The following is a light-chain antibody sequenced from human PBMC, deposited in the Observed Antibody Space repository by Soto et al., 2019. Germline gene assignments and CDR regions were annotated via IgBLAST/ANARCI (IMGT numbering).Light chain of an antibody. CDR2: DAS. Sequence: EIVLTKPPATLSLSPGELATLSCRASQSVSSYFAWYQQKPGQAPRLLIYDASNRATGIPARFSGSGSGTDFTLTISSLEPEDFAVYYCQQRSNWPITGGRGTRLEIK. J-gene: IGKJ5*01. V-gene: IGKV3-11*01. CDR3: QQRSNWPIT. CDR1: QSVSSY.